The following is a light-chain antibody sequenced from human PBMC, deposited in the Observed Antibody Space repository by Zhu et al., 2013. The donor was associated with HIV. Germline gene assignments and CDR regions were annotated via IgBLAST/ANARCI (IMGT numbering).Light chain of an antibody. CDR1: QDINNY. Sequence: DIQMTQSPSSLSASVGDRVTITCRSSQDINNYLAWFQKKPGKAPKSLIYSASNLQSGVPSRFSGSGSGTEFSLTISSLQPDDFATYYCQQYNKYPWTFGQGTTV. CDR3: QQYNKYPWT. V-gene: IGKV1-16*01. CDR2: SAS. J-gene: IGKJ1*01.